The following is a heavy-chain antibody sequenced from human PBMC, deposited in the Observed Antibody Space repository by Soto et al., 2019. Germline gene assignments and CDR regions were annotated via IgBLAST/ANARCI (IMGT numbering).Heavy chain of an antibody. V-gene: IGHV4-34*01. D-gene: IGHD3-3*01. CDR3: ARGPAGYLEWLAHYGMDV. CDR1: GGSFSGYY. J-gene: IGHJ6*02. Sequence: SETLSLTCAVYGGSFSGYYWSWIRQPPGKGLEWIGEINHSGSTNYNPSLKSRVTISVDTSKNQFSLKLSSVTAADTAVYYCARGPAGYLEWLAHYGMDVWGQGTTVTVSS. CDR2: INHSGST.